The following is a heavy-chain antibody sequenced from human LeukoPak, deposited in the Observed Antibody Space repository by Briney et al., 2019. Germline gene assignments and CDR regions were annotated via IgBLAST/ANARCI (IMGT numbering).Heavy chain of an antibody. CDR3: AREFYDILTGYYSRYFDY. V-gene: IGHV1-69*01. Sequence: SVKVSCKASGGTFSSYAISWVRQAPGQGLEWMGGIIPIFGTANYAQKFQGRVTITANESTSTAYMELSSLRSEDTAVYYCAREFYDILTGYYSRYFDYWGQGTLVTVSS. CDR2: IIPIFGTA. J-gene: IGHJ4*02. CDR1: GGTFSSYA. D-gene: IGHD3-9*01.